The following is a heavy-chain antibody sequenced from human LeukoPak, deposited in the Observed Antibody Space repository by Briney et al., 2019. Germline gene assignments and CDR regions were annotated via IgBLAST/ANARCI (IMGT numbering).Heavy chain of an antibody. Sequence: SETLSLACTVSGGSISSSSYYWGWIRQPPGKGLEWIGSIYYSGSTYYNPSLKSRVTISVDTSKNQFSLKLSSVTAADTAVYYCARAQEQTIAVFDYWGQGTLVTVSS. D-gene: IGHD6-19*01. CDR3: ARAQEQTIAVFDY. CDR2: IYYSGST. V-gene: IGHV4-39*01. J-gene: IGHJ4*02. CDR1: GGSISSSSYY.